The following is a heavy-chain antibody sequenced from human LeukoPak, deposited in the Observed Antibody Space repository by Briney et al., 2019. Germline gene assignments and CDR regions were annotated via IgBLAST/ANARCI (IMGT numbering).Heavy chain of an antibody. V-gene: IGHV4-4*07. J-gene: IGHJ6*02. CDR2: IYTSGST. CDR3: AQAGGGYGDYASLYYYYYGMDV. CDR1: GGSISSYY. D-gene: IGHD4-17*01. Sequence: SETLSLTCTVSGGSISSYYWSWIRQPAGKGLEWIGRIYTSGSTNYNPSLKSRVTMSVDTSKNQFSLKLSSVTAADTAVYYCAQAGGGYGDYASLYYYYYGMDVWGQGTTVTVSS.